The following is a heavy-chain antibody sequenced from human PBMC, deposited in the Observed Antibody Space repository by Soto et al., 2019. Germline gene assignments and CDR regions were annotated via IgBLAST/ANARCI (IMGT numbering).Heavy chain of an antibody. J-gene: IGHJ5*02. D-gene: IGHD3-22*01. CDR2: IYYSGST. CDR3: ARGITMRDWFDP. V-gene: IGHV4-39*01. Sequence: PSETLSLTCTVSGGSISSSSYYWGWIRQPPGKGLEWIGSIYYSGSTYYNPSLKSRVTISVDTSKNQFSLKLSSVTAADTAVYYCARGITMRDWFDPWGQGTLVTVPS. CDR1: GGSISSSSYY.